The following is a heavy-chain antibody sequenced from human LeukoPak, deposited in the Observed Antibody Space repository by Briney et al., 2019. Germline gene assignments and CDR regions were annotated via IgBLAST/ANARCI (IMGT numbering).Heavy chain of an antibody. J-gene: IGHJ4*02. CDR3: ARRLSGGLRLGELYD. D-gene: IGHD3-16*01. CDR2: ISSGSGYT. V-gene: IGHV3-21*01. CDR1: GFTFSSYS. Sequence: PGGSLRLSCAASGFTFSSYSMNWVRQAPGKGLEWVSSISSGSGYTYYADSVKGRFTISRDSAKSSLYLQMNSLRAEDTAVYYCARRLSGGLRLGELYDWGQGTLVTVSS.